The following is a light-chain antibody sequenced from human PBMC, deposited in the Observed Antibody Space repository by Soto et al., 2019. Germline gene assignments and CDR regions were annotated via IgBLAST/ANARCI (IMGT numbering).Light chain of an antibody. J-gene: IGLJ2*01. CDR3: SSYTSSSTLEV. CDR1: RSDVGGYNY. V-gene: IGLV2-14*01. CDR2: DVS. Sequence: QSALTQPASVSGSPGQSITISCTGTRSDVGGYNYVSWYQQHPGKAPKLMIYDVSNRPSGVSNRFSGSKYGNTASLTISGLPAEDEADYYCSSYTSSSTLEVFGGGTKLTVL.